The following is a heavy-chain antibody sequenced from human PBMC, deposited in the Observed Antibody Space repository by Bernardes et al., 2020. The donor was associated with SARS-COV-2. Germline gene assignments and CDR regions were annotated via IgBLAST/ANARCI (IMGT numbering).Heavy chain of an antibody. V-gene: IGHV3-21*01. CDR2: ITSSSSYK. CDR1: VFTFSSYA. Sequence: GGSLRLSCAASVFTFSSYAMSWVRQAPGKGLEWISSITSSSSYKYYADSVKGRFTISRDNAKNSLYLQMNSLRAEDTAVYFWARESDWNYVFDYWGQGTLVTVSS. D-gene: IGHD1-7*01. CDR3: ARESDWNYVFDY. J-gene: IGHJ4*02.